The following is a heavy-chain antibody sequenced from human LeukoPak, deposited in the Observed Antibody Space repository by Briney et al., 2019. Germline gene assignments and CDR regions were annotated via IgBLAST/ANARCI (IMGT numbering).Heavy chain of an antibody. CDR1: GFTFSTSS. CDR2: ISTSSTYI. D-gene: IGHD2-21*02. V-gene: IGHV3-21*01. CDR3: ARVNCGGDCSPQYFQH. Sequence: TGGSLRLSCAASGFTFSTSSMNWVRQAPGKGLEWVSSISTSSTYIYYADSVKGRFTISRDNAKNSLYLQMNSLRAEDTAVYYCARVNCGGDCSPQYFQHWGQGTLVTVSS. J-gene: IGHJ1*01.